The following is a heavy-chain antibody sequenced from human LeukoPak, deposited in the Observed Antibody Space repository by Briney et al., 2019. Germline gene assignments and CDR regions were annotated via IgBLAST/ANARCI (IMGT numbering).Heavy chain of an antibody. Sequence: PGTSLRLSCAASGFTFSSHGMHWVRQAPGKGLEWLAVIWYDGSNKEYADSVKGRFTISRDDSKNTLYLQMNSLRVEDTAVYYCAREASGYYGDFWGQGTLVTVSS. CDR3: AREASGYYGDF. CDR1: GFTFSSHG. D-gene: IGHD3-3*01. J-gene: IGHJ4*02. CDR2: IWYDGSNK. V-gene: IGHV3-33*01.